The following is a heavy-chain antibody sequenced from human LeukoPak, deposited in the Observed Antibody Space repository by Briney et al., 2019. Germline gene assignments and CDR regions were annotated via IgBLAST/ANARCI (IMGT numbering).Heavy chain of an antibody. Sequence: GGSLRLSCAASGFTVSRNYMSWVRQAPGRGLEWVSVIYSGGSTYYADSVKGRFTISRDNSKNTLYLQMNSLRAEDTAVYYCAKSRDFWSGSNNWFDAWGQGTLVTVSS. CDR2: IYSGGST. D-gene: IGHD3-3*01. CDR1: GFTVSRNY. V-gene: IGHV3-66*01. CDR3: AKSRDFWSGSNNWFDA. J-gene: IGHJ5*02.